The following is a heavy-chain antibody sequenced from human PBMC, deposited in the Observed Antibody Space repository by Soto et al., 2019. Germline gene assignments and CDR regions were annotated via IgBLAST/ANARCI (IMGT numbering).Heavy chain of an antibody. D-gene: IGHD2-15*01. V-gene: IGHV4-34*01. J-gene: IGHJ4*02. Sequence: SETLSLTCAVYGGSFSGYYWSWIRQPPGKGLEWIGEINHSGSTNYNPSLKSRVTISVDTSKNQFSLKLRSVTAADTAVYYCARGSTRYCSGGSCYPRRPSHFDYWGQGTLVTVSS. CDR2: INHSGST. CDR1: GGSFSGYY. CDR3: ARGSTRYCSGGSCYPRRPSHFDY.